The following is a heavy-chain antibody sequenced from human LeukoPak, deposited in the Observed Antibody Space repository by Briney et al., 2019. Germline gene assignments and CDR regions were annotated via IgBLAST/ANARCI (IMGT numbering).Heavy chain of an antibody. D-gene: IGHD3-10*01. Sequence: GGSLRLSCAASGFTFDRYWMSWVRQAPGKGLEWVANIKQDGSEKFYVDSVKGRFTISRDNGKSSLYLQMNSLRAEDTAVYYCARTYYYGSGSYTAAFDIWGRGTMVTVSS. CDR2: IKQDGSEK. V-gene: IGHV3-7*04. CDR1: GFTFDRYW. J-gene: IGHJ3*02. CDR3: ARTYYYGSGSYTAAFDI.